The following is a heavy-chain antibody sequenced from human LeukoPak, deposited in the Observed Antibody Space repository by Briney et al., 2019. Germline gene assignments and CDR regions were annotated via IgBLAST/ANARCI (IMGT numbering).Heavy chain of an antibody. CDR2: ISSSGST. Sequence: SETLSLTCTVSRGSISGSIRSFYWSWLRQPPGKGLEWIGYISSSGSTNDNPSLRSRVTISVGASKNQFFLNLSSVSAADTAVYYCARIPLGYSGAYYFDYWGQGTLVTVSP. CDR1: RGSISGSIRSFY. CDR3: ARIPLGYSGAYYFDY. J-gene: IGHJ4*02. D-gene: IGHD5-12*01. V-gene: IGHV4-4*09.